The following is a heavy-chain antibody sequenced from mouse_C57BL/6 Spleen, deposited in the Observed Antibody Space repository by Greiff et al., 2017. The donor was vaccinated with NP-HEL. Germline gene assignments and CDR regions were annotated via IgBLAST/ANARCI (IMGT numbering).Heavy chain of an antibody. D-gene: IGHD2-3*01. CDR3: ASHDGYY. V-gene: IGHV1-82*01. Sequence: VQLQQSGPELVKPGASVKISCKASGYAFSSSWMNWVKQRPGKGLEWIGRIYPGDGDTNYNGKFKGKATLTADKSSSTAYMQLSSLISEDSAVYFCASHDGYYWGQGTTLTVSS. CDR2: IYPGDGDT. J-gene: IGHJ2*01. CDR1: GYAFSSSW.